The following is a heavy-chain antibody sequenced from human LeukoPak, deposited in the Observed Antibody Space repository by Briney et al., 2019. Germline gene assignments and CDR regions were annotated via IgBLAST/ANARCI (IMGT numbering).Heavy chain of an antibody. CDR1: GFTFSNYW. V-gene: IGHV3-74*01. Sequence: GGSLRLSCAASGFTFSNYWMHWVRQAPGKGLVWVSRVNSDGSSTSYADSVKDRFTISRDNAKNTLYLQMTSLRADDTAVYYCARMGSSWYFDYWGQGTLVTFSS. CDR2: VNSDGSST. J-gene: IGHJ4*02. CDR3: ARMGSSWYFDY. D-gene: IGHD6-13*01.